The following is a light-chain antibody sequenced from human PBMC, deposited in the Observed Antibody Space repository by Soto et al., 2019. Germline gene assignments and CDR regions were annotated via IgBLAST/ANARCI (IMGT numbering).Light chain of an antibody. CDR2: DAS. V-gene: IGKV3-11*01. Sequence: EIVWTKSPATLSLSPGERSTLSGRAIQSVSSYLAWYQQKPGQAPRLLIYDASNRATGIPARFSGSGSGTDFTLTISSLEPEDFAVYYCQQRSNWPNTWTFGQGTMVDIK. J-gene: IGKJ1*01. CDR1: QSVSSY. CDR3: QQRSNWPNTWT.